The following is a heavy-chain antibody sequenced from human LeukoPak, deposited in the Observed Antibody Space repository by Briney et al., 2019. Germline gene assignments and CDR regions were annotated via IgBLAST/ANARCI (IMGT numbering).Heavy chain of an antibody. V-gene: IGHV4-4*07. CDR2: IYNTGSA. CDR1: GASISSHY. J-gene: IGHJ6*02. D-gene: IGHD3-10*01. Sequence: SETLSLTCNVSGASISSHYWNWIRQPAGKELEWIGRIYNTGSANYNPSLKSRVTMSLDTSRNQISLKLTSVTAADTAVYYCATDGAVRAAHYYGMDVWGQGTTVTVSS. CDR3: ATDGAVRAAHYYGMDV.